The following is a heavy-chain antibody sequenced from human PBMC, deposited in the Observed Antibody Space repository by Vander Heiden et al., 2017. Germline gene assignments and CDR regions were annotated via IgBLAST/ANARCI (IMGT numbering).Heavy chain of an antibody. J-gene: IGHJ6*02. CDR2: IWYDGSNK. D-gene: IGHD1-1*01. CDR1: GFTFSSHG. CDR3: ATDWKSSYYGMDV. Sequence: QVQLVESGGGVVQPGRSLRLSCTASGFTFSSHGMPGVRQAPGTGLEWVAVIWYDGSNKYYVDAVKGGFTISRDNSKNTLYLQLNRMGAEDTAVYYCATDWKSSYYGMDVWGQGTTVTVSS. V-gene: IGHV3-33*01.